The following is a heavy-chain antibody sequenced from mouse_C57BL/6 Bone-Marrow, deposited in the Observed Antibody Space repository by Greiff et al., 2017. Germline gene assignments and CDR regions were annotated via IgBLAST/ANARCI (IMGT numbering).Heavy chain of an antibody. Sequence: QVQLLQSGAELVRPGTSVKMSCKASGYTFTNYWIGWAKQRPGHGLEWIGDIYPGGGYTNSNEKFKGKATLTADKSSSTAYMQFSSLKSEDAAIYDCARHDYDPGFAYWGQGTLVTVSA. CDR2: IYPGGGYT. V-gene: IGHV1-63*01. J-gene: IGHJ3*01. CDR1: GYTFTNYW. CDR3: ARHDYDPGFAY. D-gene: IGHD2-4*01.